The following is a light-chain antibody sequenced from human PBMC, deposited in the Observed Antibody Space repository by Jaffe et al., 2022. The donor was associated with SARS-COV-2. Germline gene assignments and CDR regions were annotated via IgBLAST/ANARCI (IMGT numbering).Light chain of an antibody. J-gene: IGKJ2*01. V-gene: IGKV3-20*01. CDR1: QSVSGSY. Sequence: EIVLTQSPGTLSLSPGERATLSCRASQSVSGSYLVWYQQKPGQAPRLLIYGTSSRATGIPDRFSGRGSGTDFSLTISRLEPEDFAAYYCQQYGSSPYTFGQGTKLEIK. CDR2: GTS. CDR3: QQYGSSPYT.